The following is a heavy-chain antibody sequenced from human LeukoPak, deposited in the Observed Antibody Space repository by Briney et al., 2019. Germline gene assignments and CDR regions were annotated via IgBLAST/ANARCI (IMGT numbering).Heavy chain of an antibody. CDR1: GGSIRSHY. Sequence: SETLSLTCNVCGGSIRSHYWSWVRQPPGKGREWSGHIYDGGSTNYSPSLKSRVTMSVDTSTNQFSLKLSSVSAADTAVYFCSISSPAGYYYYVDVWGKGTTVTVSS. V-gene: IGHV4-59*11. CDR2: IYDGGST. CDR3: SISSPAGYYYYVDV. J-gene: IGHJ6*03.